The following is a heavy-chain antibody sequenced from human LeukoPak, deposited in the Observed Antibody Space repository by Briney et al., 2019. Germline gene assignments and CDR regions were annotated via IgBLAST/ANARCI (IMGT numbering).Heavy chain of an antibody. CDR3: AREVTRRFDS. CDR2: ISYDGSDE. J-gene: IGHJ4*02. V-gene: IGHV3-30-3*01. Sequence: GGSLRLSCVVSGFTLSSRWMMWVRQAPGKGLEWVAAISYDGSDEHYADSVKGRFTISRDNSKNTLSLQVNSLRAEDTAVYYCAREVTRRFDSWGQGTLVTVSS. CDR1: GFTLSSRW.